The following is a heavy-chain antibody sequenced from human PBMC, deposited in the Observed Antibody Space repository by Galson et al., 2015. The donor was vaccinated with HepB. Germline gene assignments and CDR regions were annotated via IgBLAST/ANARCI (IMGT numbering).Heavy chain of an antibody. Sequence: SLRLSCAASGFTFSSYGMHWVRQAPGKGLEWVAVISYDGSNKYYADSVKGRFTISRDNSKNTLYLQMNSLRAEDTAVYYCAKDRGDTHFDYWGQGTLVTVSS. CDR3: AKDRGDTHFDY. J-gene: IGHJ4*02. V-gene: IGHV3-30*18. CDR2: ISYDGSNK. CDR1: GFTFSSYG. D-gene: IGHD3-10*01.